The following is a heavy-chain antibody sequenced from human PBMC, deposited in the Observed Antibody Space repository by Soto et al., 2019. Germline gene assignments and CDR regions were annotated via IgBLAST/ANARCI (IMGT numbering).Heavy chain of an antibody. Sequence: LRLSCAASGFTFDDYAMHWVRQAPGKGLEWVSGISWNSGSIGYADSVKGRFTISRDNAKNSLYLQMNSLRAEDTALYYCAKAGRGPFDYWGQGTLVTVSS. J-gene: IGHJ4*02. CDR1: GFTFDDYA. CDR3: AKAGRGPFDY. V-gene: IGHV3-9*01. CDR2: ISWNSGSI. D-gene: IGHD3-10*01.